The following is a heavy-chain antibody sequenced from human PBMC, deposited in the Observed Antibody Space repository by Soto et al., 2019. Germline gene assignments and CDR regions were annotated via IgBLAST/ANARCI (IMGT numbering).Heavy chain of an antibody. CDR3: ATIVVPAAPFDY. J-gene: IGHJ4*02. V-gene: IGHV4-31*03. Sequence: PSETLSLTCTVSGGSISSGGYYWTWIRQHPGKGLEWIGYIYYSGSTYYNPSLKSRVTISVDTSKNQFSLKLSSVTAADTAVYYCATIVVPAAPFDYWGQGPLVTV. CDR2: IYYSGST. CDR1: GGSISSGGYY. D-gene: IGHD2-2*01.